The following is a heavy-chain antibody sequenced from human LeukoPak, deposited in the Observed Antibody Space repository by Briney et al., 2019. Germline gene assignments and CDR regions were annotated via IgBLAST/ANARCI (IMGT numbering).Heavy chain of an antibody. Sequence: GGSLRLSCAASGFTFNSYGMHWVRQAPGKGLEWVALIWYDGSNKYYADSVKGRFTISRDHSKNTLYLQMKSLRAEDTAVYYCARELEIAVAGTLGYWGQGTLVTVSS. CDR3: ARELEIAVAGTLGY. CDR1: GFTFNSYG. V-gene: IGHV3-33*01. J-gene: IGHJ4*02. D-gene: IGHD6-19*01. CDR2: IWYDGSNK.